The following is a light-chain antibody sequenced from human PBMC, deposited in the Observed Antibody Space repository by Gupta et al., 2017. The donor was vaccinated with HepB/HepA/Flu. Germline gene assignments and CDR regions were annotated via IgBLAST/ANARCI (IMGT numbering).Light chain of an antibody. Sequence: QSALTQPASVSGSPGQSITISCTGTSSDVGSYNLVSWYQKHPGKAPKVMIYEVSKRPSGVSNRFSGSKSGNTASLTISGLQAEDEADYYCCSYARSSTWVFGGGTKLTVL. V-gene: IGLV2-23*02. CDR2: EVS. J-gene: IGLJ3*02. CDR3: CSYARSSTWV. CDR1: SSDVGSYNL.